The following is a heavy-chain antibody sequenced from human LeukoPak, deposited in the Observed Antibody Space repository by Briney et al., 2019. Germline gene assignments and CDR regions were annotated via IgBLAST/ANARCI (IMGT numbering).Heavy chain of an antibody. CDR2: IYSGGST. Sequence: GGSLRLSCAASGFTVSSNYMSWVRQAPGKGLEWVSVIYSGGSTYYADSVKGRFTISRDNPKNTLYLQMNSLRAEDTAVYYCVLGSGSKYGYYYYGMDVWGKGTTVTVSS. J-gene: IGHJ6*04. V-gene: IGHV3-53*01. CDR3: VLGSGSKYGYYYYGMDV. CDR1: GFTVSSNY. D-gene: IGHD3-10*01.